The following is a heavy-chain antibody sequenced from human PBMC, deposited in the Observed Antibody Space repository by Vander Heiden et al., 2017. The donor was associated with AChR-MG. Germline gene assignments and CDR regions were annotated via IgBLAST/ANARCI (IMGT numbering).Heavy chain of an antibody. V-gene: IGHV3-23*01. J-gene: IGHJ5*02. CDR1: GCTLRTST. Sequence: EVQLLESGGDLGQPGGSLRLSCDGSGCTLRTSTVGWVRQAPGKGLEWVSAFSGTDGNKFYADRVRGRFTISGDTSKNTVYLQLNSLRVEDTGIYYCVKGSFSSAWYISDPWGRGTLVSVSS. CDR2: FSGTDGNK. CDR3: VKGSFSSAWYISDP. D-gene: IGHD6-19*01.